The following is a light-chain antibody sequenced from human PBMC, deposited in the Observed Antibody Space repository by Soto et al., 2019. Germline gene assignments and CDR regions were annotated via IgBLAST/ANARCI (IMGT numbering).Light chain of an antibody. Sequence: PGDRATLSCRASQSVTNRYLAWYRQKPGQAPRLLIYCASSRATGIPDRFSGSGSGTDFTLTISRLEPEDFAVYYCQQYAGSPITFGQGTRLDIK. J-gene: IGKJ5*01. CDR2: CAS. CDR3: QQYAGSPIT. CDR1: QSVTNRY. V-gene: IGKV3-20*01.